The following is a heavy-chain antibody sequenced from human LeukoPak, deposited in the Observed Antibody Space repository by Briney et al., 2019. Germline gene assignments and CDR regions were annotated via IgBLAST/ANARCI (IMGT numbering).Heavy chain of an antibody. V-gene: IGHV3-33*01. D-gene: IGHD3-9*01. Sequence: GGSLRLSCAASGFTFSSYGMHWVRQAPGKGLEWVAVIWYDGSNKYYADSVKGRFTISRDNSKNTLYLQMNSLRAEDTAVYYRARSEGYYDILTGYYYYYGMDVWGKGPTVTVSS. CDR3: ARSEGYYDILTGYYYYYGMDV. CDR1: GFTFSSYG. CDR2: IWYDGSNK. J-gene: IGHJ6*04.